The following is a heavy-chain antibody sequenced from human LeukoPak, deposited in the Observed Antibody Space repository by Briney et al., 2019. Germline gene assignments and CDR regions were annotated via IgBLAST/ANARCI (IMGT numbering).Heavy chain of an antibody. CDR2: INHSGST. J-gene: IGHJ4*02. Sequence: SETLSLTCAVYGGSFSGYYWSWIRQPPGKGLEWIGEINHSGSTNYNPSLKSRVTISVDTSKNQFSLKLSSVTAADTAVYYCARGMYSSSWYEGAWRGGFDYWGQGTLVTVSS. CDR3: ARGMYSSSWYEGAWRGGFDY. V-gene: IGHV4-34*01. D-gene: IGHD6-13*01. CDR1: GGSFSGYY.